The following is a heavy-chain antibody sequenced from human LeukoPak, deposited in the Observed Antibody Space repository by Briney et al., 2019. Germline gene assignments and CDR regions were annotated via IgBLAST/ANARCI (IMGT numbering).Heavy chain of an antibody. CDR1: GFTFDDYG. CDR3: ARDGPGYSSSWYGDY. V-gene: IGHV3-20*04. J-gene: IGHJ4*02. Sequence: GGSLRLSCAASGFTFDDYGMSRVRQAPGKGLEWVSGINWNGGSTGYADSVKGRFTISRDNAKNSLYLQMNSLRAEDTALYYCARDGPGYSSSWYGDYWGQGTLVTVSS. D-gene: IGHD6-13*01. CDR2: INWNGGST.